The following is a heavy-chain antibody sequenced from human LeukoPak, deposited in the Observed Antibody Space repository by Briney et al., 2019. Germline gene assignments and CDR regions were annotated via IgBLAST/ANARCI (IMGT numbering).Heavy chain of an antibody. CDR1: TFTFSRYW. J-gene: IGHJ3*02. CDR2: INQDGSEK. CDR3: ARDHGDSTRLGAFDI. V-gene: IGHV3-7*01. Sequence: GGSLRLSCAASTFTFSRYWMSWVRQAPGKGPEWVANINQDGSEKYGVASVKGRFTISRDNAKNSLFLQMNSLRAEDTAVYYCARDHGDSTRLGAFDIWGQGTMVTVSS. D-gene: IGHD7-27*01.